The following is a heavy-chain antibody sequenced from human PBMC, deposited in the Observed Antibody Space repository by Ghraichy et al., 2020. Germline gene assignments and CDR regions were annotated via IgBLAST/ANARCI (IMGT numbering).Heavy chain of an antibody. Sequence: ASVKVSCKASGYSFTSYDINWVRQATGQGLEWMGWMNPNGGNTGYAQMFQGRITMTRSTSISTAYMELSSLRSEDTAVYYCATRPRYGYGYSRDPWEDFDYWGQGTLVTVSS. D-gene: IGHD5-18*01. CDR2: MNPNGGNT. J-gene: IGHJ4*02. CDR1: GYSFTSYD. CDR3: ATRPRYGYGYSRDPWEDFDY. V-gene: IGHV1-8*01.